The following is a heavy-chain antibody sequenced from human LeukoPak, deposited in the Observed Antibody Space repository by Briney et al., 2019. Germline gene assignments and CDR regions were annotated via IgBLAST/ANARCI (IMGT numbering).Heavy chain of an antibody. V-gene: IGHV3-33*01. D-gene: IGHD3-9*01. CDR1: GYTFSSYG. Sequence: PGGSLRLSCAASGYTFSSYGMHWVRQAPGKGLEWVAVICYDGSNKNYAESVKGRFTISRDNSKNTLYMQMNSLRAEDTAVYYCARDRWRATRYFFDYWGQGTLVTVSS. J-gene: IGHJ4*02. CDR2: ICYDGSNK. CDR3: ARDRWRATRYFFDY.